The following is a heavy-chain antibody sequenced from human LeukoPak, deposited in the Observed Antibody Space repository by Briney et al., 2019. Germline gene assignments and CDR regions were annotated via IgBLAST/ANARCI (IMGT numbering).Heavy chain of an antibody. V-gene: IGHV3-30*03. D-gene: IGHD3-16*01. Sequence: GGSLRLSCAASGFTFSSYGMHWVRQAPGKGLEWVALISYDGSNKYYADSVKGRFTISRDNSKNTLYLQMNSLRTEDTAVYYCASGAEFDYWGQGTLVTVSS. CDR1: GFTFSSYG. CDR3: ASGAEFDY. CDR2: ISYDGSNK. J-gene: IGHJ4*02.